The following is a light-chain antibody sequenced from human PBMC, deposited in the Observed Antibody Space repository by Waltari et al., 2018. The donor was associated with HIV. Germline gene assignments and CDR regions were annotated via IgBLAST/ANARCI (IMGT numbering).Light chain of an antibody. Sequence: ILLTQSPATLSVSPGARATLSCTASQSVFNNLAWYQQRPGQAPRLLIYGASTRITTVPDRFSGSGSGTEFTLTINNLQSEDLGLYYCQQYNDWLEPTFGGGTKVEV. J-gene: IGKJ4*01. CDR3: QQYNDWLEPT. CDR2: GAS. CDR1: QSVFNN. V-gene: IGKV3-15*01.